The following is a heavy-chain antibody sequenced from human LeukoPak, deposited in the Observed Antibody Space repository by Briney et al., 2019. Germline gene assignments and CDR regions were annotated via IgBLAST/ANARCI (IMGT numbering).Heavy chain of an antibody. Sequence: SETLSLTCTVSGGSISSYYWSWIRQPPGKGLEWIGYIYYSGSTNYSPSLKSRVTISVDTSKNQFSLKLSSVTAADTAVYYCAREAGYCSGGSCYSNYFDYWGQGALVTVSS. CDR2: IYYSGST. CDR1: GGSISSYY. J-gene: IGHJ4*02. D-gene: IGHD2-15*01. CDR3: AREAGYCSGGSCYSNYFDY. V-gene: IGHV4-59*01.